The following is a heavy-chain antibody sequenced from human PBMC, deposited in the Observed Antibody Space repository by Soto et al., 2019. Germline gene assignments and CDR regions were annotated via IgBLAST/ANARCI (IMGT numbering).Heavy chain of an antibody. CDR3: ARGSITARGRTYYYYYGMDV. V-gene: IGHV3-11*04. CDR1: GFTFSDSY. D-gene: IGHD6-6*01. CDR2: ITFSGNTV. J-gene: IGHJ6*02. Sequence: PGGSLSLSCAASGFTFSDSYMSWIRQAPGNGLEWISYITFSGNTVYYADSLKGRFTISRDNAKNSLYLQMNRLRAEDTAVYYCARGSITARGRTYYYYYGMDVWGQGTTVTVSS.